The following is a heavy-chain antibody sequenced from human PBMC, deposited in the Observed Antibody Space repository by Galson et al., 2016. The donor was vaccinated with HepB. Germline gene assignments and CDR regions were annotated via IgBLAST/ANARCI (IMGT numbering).Heavy chain of an antibody. D-gene: IGHD5-18*01. V-gene: IGHV3-23*01. CDR2: TYGGGHRT. CDR3: AKDGGDSDGTYDY. CDR1: GFSFSNYA. J-gene: IGHJ4*02. Sequence: SLRLSCAASGFSFSNYAMSWVRQAPGKGLEWVSGTYGGGHRTHYAESLQGRFTVSRDNSENTLYLQMNSLRVDDTAVYYWAKDGGDSDGTYDYWGQGTLVTVSS.